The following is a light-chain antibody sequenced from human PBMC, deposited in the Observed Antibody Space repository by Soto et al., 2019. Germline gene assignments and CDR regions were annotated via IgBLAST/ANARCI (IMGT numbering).Light chain of an antibody. Sequence: ILMTQSPATLSVSPGERATLSCRASQSVSNNLAWYQQKPGQAPRLLIYDASTRATGIPARFSGSGSGTEFTITSSGLQSEDFAVYYWQQYNNWPPWTFGQGTKVEIK. CDR3: QQYNNWPPWT. V-gene: IGKV3-15*01. J-gene: IGKJ1*01. CDR2: DAS. CDR1: QSVSNN.